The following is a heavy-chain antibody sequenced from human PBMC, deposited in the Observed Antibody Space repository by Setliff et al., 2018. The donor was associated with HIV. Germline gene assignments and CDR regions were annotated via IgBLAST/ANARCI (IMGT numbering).Heavy chain of an antibody. Sequence: GASVKVSCKASGDTFSSYTLSWVRQAPGQSLEWMGRIIPTLNVANDAPKFQGRVTITADKSTSTVYMELSSLTSEDTAMYYCARDRGPNNSFWRGTKKTHAFDLWGQGTMVTVSS. V-gene: IGHV1-69*04. CDR2: IIPTLNVA. CDR1: GDTFSSYT. J-gene: IGHJ3*01. D-gene: IGHD3-3*01. CDR3: ARDRGPNNSFWRGTKKTHAFDL.